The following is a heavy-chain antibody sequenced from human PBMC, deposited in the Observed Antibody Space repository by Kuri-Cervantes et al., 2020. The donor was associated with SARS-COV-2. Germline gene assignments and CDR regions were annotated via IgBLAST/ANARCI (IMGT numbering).Heavy chain of an antibody. Sequence: GGSLRLSCAASGFTFSSYSMNWVRQAPGKGLEWVSSIGSSSSYIYYADSVKGRFTISRDNAKNSLYLQMNSLRAEDTAVYYCAREIITIFGVNFDYWGQGTLVTVSS. D-gene: IGHD3-3*01. CDR1: GFTFSSYS. J-gene: IGHJ4*02. CDR2: IGSSSSYI. CDR3: AREIITIFGVNFDY. V-gene: IGHV3-21*01.